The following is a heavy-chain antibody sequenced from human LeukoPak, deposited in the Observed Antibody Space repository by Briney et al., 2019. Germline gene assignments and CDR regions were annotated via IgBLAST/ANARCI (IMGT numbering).Heavy chain of an antibody. J-gene: IGHJ6*02. CDR1: GFTFSSYG. Sequence: GGSLRLSCAASGFTFSSYGMHWVRQAPGRGLEWVAVIWYDGSNIYYADSVKGRFTISRDNSKNTLYLQMNSLRAEDTAVYYCAREQAAISSPHTYGMDVWGQGTTVTVSS. CDR3: AREQAAISSPHTYGMDV. CDR2: IWYDGSNI. D-gene: IGHD2-2*01. V-gene: IGHV3-33*08.